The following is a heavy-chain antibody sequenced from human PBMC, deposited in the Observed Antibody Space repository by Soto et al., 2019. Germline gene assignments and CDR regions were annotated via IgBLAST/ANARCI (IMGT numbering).Heavy chain of an antibody. CDR1: GFTFTSSA. D-gene: IGHD3-16*02. V-gene: IGHV1-58*01. CDR3: AAVGHYDYVWGSYRLPYYYYCMDV. CDR2: IVVGSGNT. Sequence: SVKVSCKASGFTFTSSAVQWVRQARGQRLEWIGWIVVGSGNTNYAQKFQERVTITRDMSTSTAYMELSSLRSEDTAVYYCAAVGHYDYVWGSYRLPYYYYCMDVWGQGTTVTVSS. J-gene: IGHJ6*02.